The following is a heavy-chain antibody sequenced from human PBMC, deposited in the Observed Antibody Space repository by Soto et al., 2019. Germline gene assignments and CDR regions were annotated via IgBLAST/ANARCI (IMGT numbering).Heavy chain of an antibody. J-gene: IGHJ6*02. V-gene: IGHV3-30*04. CDR3: AKEGVADKYYYYGMDV. CDR2: ISSDGNDK. CDR1: GFTFSSYP. Sequence: QVQLVESGGGVVQPGRSLRLSCVASGFTFSSYPIHWVRQAPGKGLEWVTTISSDGNDKYYSDSVKGRFTTSRDNSKNTVYLQMNNPRVEDTAVYYCAKEGVADKYYYYGMDVWGQGTTVNVSS. D-gene: IGHD3-3*01.